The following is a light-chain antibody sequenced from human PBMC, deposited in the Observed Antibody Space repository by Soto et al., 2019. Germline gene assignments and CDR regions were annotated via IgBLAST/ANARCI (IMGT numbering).Light chain of an antibody. Sequence: QSALTQPASVSGSPGQSIAISCTGTSSDVGAYNYVSWYQQHPAKAPQLMSYDVSNRPSGVSDRFSGSKSGNTASLTSCGLQGAYKADYYSSACTTSSTYLFGGGTERTLL. V-gene: IGLV2-14*01. J-gene: IGLJ1*01. CDR2: DVS. CDR1: SSDVGAYNY. CDR3: SACTTSSTYL.